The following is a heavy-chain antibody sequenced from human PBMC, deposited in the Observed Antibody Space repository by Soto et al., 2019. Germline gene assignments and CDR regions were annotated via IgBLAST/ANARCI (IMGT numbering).Heavy chain of an antibody. D-gene: IGHD3-10*01. Sequence: ASVKGSCKTSGYSFSTYDSNWVRQAPGQGLEWMGWMNPNSGDTGYAQKFLGRLTMTRDSTIRTVYMELSSLSSEDTAVYYCARVNYYGSGSYQDFFYFYALDVWGQGTTVTVFS. CDR3: ARVNYYGSGSYQDFFYFYALDV. V-gene: IGHV1-8*01. CDR1: GYSFSTYD. CDR2: MNPNSGDT. J-gene: IGHJ6*02.